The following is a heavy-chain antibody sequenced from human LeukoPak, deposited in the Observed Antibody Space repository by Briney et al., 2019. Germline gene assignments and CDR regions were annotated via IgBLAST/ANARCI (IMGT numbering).Heavy chain of an antibody. CDR1: GFTFSDYY. V-gene: IGHV3-11*04. D-gene: IGHD3-3*01. J-gene: IGHJ6*03. Sequence: GGSLRLSCAASGFTFSDYYMSWIRQAPGKGLEWVSYISSSGSTIYYADSVKGRFTISRDNAKNSLYLQMNSLRAEDTAVYYCARVNHNDFWSGYYRDYYYYYMDVWGKGTTVTVSS. CDR2: ISSSGSTI. CDR3: ARVNHNDFWSGYYRDYYYYYMDV.